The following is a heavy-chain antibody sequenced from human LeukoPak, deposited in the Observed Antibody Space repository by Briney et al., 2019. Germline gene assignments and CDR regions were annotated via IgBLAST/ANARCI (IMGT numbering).Heavy chain of an antibody. CDR3: AREGQGELLFDY. Sequence: ASVKVSCKASGYTFTSYYMHWVRQAPGQGLEWMGIINPSGGSTSYAQKFQGRVTMTRDTSTSTVYMELSSLGSEDTAVYYCAREGQGELLFDYWGQGTLVTVSS. CDR2: INPSGGST. J-gene: IGHJ4*02. V-gene: IGHV1-46*01. CDR1: GYTFTSYY. D-gene: IGHD1-26*01.